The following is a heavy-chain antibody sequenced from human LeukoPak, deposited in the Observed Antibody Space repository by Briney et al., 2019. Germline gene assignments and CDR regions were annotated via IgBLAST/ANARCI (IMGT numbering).Heavy chain of an antibody. D-gene: IGHD6-19*01. J-gene: IGHJ4*02. CDR3: PKAIGSGWYRPLMG. CDR2: TSGSGGST. CDR1: RFTFTSHA. V-gene: IGHV3-23*01. Sequence: GGSLRHPCAPSRFTFTSHAMTWVRQTRGKGLHSISVTSGSGGSTYSECTVKGRFTISRENFKNTLYLHMNSLRAEDTAVYYCPKAIGSGWYRPLMGWGQGTLVTVSS.